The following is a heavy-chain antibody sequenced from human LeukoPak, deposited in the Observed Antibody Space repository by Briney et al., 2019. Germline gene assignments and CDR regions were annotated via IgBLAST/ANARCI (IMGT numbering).Heavy chain of an antibody. CDR2: IKQDGSVK. V-gene: IGHV3-7*01. J-gene: IGHJ4*02. Sequence: GGSLRLSCAASGFTFSSYWMSWVRQAPGKGLEWLANIKQDGSVKYYVDSVKGRFTISRDNAKNSLYLQLNSLRAEDTAVYYCARDGGSYCTGNLCYKDGFFDYWGQGTLVTVSS. CDR1: GFTFSSYW. D-gene: IGHD2-8*02. CDR3: ARDGGSYCTGNLCYKDGFFDY.